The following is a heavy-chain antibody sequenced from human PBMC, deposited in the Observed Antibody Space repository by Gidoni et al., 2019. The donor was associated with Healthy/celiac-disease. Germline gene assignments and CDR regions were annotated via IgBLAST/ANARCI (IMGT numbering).Heavy chain of an antibody. CDR3: ARVQTVVTSGLKKKAYYYFGMDV. Sequence: STNYNPSLKSRVTISVDTSKNQFSLKLSSVTAADTAVYYCARVQTVVTSGLKKKAYYYFGMDVWGQGTTVTVSS. D-gene: IGHD2-21*02. J-gene: IGHJ6*02. V-gene: IGHV4-59*01. CDR2: ST.